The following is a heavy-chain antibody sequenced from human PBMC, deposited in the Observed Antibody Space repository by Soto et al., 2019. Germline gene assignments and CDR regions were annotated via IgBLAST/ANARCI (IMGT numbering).Heavy chain of an antibody. CDR2: ISGGTDTK. CDR1: GFKFSSYG. J-gene: IGHJ4*02. Sequence: SLRLCCAASGFKFSSYGMNCVRQSPGKLLEWVSYISGGTDTKNYADSVKGRFTISRDNAKSSLYLQLNSLRDDDTAVYYCARGGAGSPDYWGQGTMVTLSS. V-gene: IGHV3-48*02. D-gene: IGHD1-26*01. CDR3: ARGGAGSPDY.